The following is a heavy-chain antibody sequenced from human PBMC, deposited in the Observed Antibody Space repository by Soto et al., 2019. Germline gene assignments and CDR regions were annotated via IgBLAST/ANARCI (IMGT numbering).Heavy chain of an antibody. Sequence: EVHLVESGGGLVKPGGSLRLSCAASGSTFSGYSINWVRQAPGKGLEWVSLISRDGSAISYADSVKGRFTISRDNAKNSVDLQMNNLRVEDTAIYYCARDYCPHAVCPWGGLDPWGQGTLVTVSS. CDR1: GSTFSGYS. D-gene: IGHD2-8*01. V-gene: IGHV3-21*01. CDR2: ISRDGSAI. J-gene: IGHJ5*02. CDR3: ARDYCPHAVCPWGGLDP.